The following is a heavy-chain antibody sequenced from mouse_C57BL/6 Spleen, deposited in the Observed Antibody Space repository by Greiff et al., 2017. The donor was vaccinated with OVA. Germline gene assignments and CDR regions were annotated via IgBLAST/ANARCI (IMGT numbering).Heavy chain of an antibody. J-gene: IGHJ4*01. CDR3: ARHETNWDEGAMDY. V-gene: IGHV5-6*01. D-gene: IGHD4-1*01. Sequence: EVKVVESGGDLVKPGGSLKLSCAASGFTFSSYGMSWVRQTPDKRLEWVATISSGGSYTYYPDSVKGRFTISRDNAKNTLYLQMSSLKSEDTAMYYCARHETNWDEGAMDYWGQGTSVTVSS. CDR1: GFTFSSYG. CDR2: ISSGGSYT.